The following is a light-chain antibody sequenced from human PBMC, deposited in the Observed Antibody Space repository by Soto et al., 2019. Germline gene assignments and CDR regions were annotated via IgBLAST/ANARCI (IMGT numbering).Light chain of an antibody. CDR2: YDS. V-gene: IGLV3-21*04. CDR1: NIGSKS. Sequence: SYELTQPPSLSVAPGKTARSTCGGNNIGSKSVHWYQQKPGQAPVLVIYYDSDRPSGIPERFSGSNSGNTATLTISRVEAGDEADYYCQVWDSSSDHVVFGGGTKLTVL. CDR3: QVWDSSSDHVV. J-gene: IGLJ2*01.